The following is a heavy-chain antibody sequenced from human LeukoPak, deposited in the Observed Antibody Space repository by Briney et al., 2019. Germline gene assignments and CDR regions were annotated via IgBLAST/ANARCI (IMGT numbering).Heavy chain of an antibody. J-gene: IGHJ4*02. CDR1: GFTFSNHA. Sequence: GGSLRLSCAASGFTFSNHAMHWVRQAPGKGLEWVTLVWYDGNRKYYADSVKGRFTISRDNTKNSVYLQMNSLRAEDTAVYYCARDPPHRFTMIEKDSWGQGILVTVSS. V-gene: IGHV3-33*01. CDR3: ARDPPHRFTMIEKDS. D-gene: IGHD3-22*01. CDR2: VWYDGNRK.